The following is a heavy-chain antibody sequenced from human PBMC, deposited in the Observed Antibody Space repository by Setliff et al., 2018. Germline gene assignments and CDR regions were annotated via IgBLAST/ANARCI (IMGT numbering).Heavy chain of an antibody. CDR1: KVSVGDGFY. D-gene: IGHD2-8*02. CDR3: ARRPHREIILTRDVFDI. J-gene: IGHJ3*02. Sequence: PSQTLSLTCAVSKVSVGDGFYWAWIRQSPQMGLEWIGDVYHTGTTYYNPSLMSRVTISIDTSKNQFSLSLNSVTATDTAVYFCARRPHREIILTRDVFDIWGQGKLVTISS. V-gene: IGHV4-38-2*01. CDR2: VYHTGTT.